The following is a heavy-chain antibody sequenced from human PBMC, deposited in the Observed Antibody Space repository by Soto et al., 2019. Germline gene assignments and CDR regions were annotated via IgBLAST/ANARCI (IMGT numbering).Heavy chain of an antibody. V-gene: IGHV4-59*01. Sequence: SETLSLTCTVSGGSISSYYWSWIRQPPGKGLEWIGYIYYSGSTNYNPSLKSRGTISVDTYKNQFSLKLSSVTAADRAVYDCARDRSYYDSSGYYLGGFDYWGQGTLVTVSS. J-gene: IGHJ4*02. CDR1: GGSISSYY. CDR2: IYYSGST. D-gene: IGHD3-22*01. CDR3: ARDRSYYDSSGYYLGGFDY.